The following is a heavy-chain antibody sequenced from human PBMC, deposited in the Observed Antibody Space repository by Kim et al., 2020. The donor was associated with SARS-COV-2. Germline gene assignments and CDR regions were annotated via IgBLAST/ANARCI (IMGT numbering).Heavy chain of an antibody. V-gene: IGHV4-59*13. CDR3: ARGIVSPISRGGEDFDY. D-gene: IGHD2-21*01. CDR2: IYYSGST. J-gene: IGHJ4*01. Sequence: SETLSLTCTVSGGSISSYYWSWIRQPPGKGLEWIGYIYYSGSTNYNPSLKSRVTISVDTSKNQFSLKLSSVTAADTAVYYCARGIVSPISRGGEDFDYWG. CDR1: GGSISSYY.